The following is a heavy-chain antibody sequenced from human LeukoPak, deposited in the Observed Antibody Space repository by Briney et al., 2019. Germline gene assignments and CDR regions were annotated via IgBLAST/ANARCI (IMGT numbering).Heavy chain of an antibody. J-gene: IGHJ3*01. V-gene: IGHV5-51*01. D-gene: IGHD1-26*01. Sequence: GESLKISCKVSGYSFTSYCIGWVRQMPGKGLEWMGIIYPGDSGPTYSPSFQGQVTISVDKSINTAYPQWSSLQASDTAMYYCGMSGDRVPLQDDVSDVWGQGTMVTVST. CDR1: GYSFTSYC. CDR3: GMSGDRVPLQDDVSDV. CDR2: IYPGDSGP.